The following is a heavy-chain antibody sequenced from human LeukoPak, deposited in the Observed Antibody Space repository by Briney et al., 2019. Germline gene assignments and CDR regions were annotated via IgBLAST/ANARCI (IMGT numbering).Heavy chain of an antibody. J-gene: IGHJ3*02. V-gene: IGHV1-2*02. D-gene: IGHD4-23*01. Sequence: GASVKVSCKASGYTFTAYYIHWVRQAPGQGLEWMGWINPNSGGTNYALKFRGRVTVTRDTSISTASMELSRLISDDTAVYYCARPQDHGGNVENFNIWGQGTMVTVSS. CDR2: INPNSGGT. CDR3: ARPQDHGGNVENFNI. CDR1: GYTFTAYY.